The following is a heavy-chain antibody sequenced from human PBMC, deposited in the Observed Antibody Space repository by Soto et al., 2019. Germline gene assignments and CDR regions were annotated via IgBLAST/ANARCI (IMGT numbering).Heavy chain of an antibody. J-gene: IGHJ4*02. Sequence: ETLALTCSVSGGSVSDKTYYWSWIRQPPGKRLEWIGYVYYSGTTNYNPSLKSRVTISVDLSKNRFSLRLSSVTTADTALYYCARTTAVPNTLRSRYFFDYWGQGTLVTVSS. V-gene: IGHV4-61*01. CDR2: VYYSGTT. CDR3: ARTTAVPNTLRSRYFFDY. D-gene: IGHD4-17*01. CDR1: GGSVSDKTYY.